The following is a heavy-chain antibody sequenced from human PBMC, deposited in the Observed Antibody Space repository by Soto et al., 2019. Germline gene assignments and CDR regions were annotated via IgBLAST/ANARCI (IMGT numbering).Heavy chain of an antibody. CDR3: ARAFGYSYGFDY. CDR2: MNPNNGNT. Sequence: GASVKVSCKASGYTFTSYDINWVRQATGQGLEWMGWMNPNNGNTGYAQKLQGRVTMTTDTSTSTAYMELRSLRSDDTAVYYCARAFGYSYGFDYWGQGALVTVSS. J-gene: IGHJ4*02. V-gene: IGHV1-8*01. CDR1: GYTFTSYD. D-gene: IGHD5-18*01.